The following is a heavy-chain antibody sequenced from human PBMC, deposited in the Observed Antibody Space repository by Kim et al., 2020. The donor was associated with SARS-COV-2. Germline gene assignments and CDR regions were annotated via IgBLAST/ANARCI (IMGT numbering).Heavy chain of an antibody. Sequence: GGSLRLSCEASGFNFGDYDMHWVRQGPGKGLEWVSSISCNSGTKCYADSVEGRFTISRDNAKKSLFLQMQSLRPEDTALYYCAKEGYYTRRAFDLWGQGT. V-gene: IGHV3-9*01. CDR1: GFNFGDYD. D-gene: IGHD3-3*01. CDR3: AKEGYYTRRAFDL. CDR2: ISCNSGTK. J-gene: IGHJ3*01.